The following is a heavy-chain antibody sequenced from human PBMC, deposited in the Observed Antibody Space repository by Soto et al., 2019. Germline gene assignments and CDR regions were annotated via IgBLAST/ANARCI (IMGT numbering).Heavy chain of an antibody. CDR2: ISYAGSNK. CDR3: AKDQEGSGGSCYSNYYYYGMDV. Sequence: GGSLRLSCAASGFTFSSYGMHWVRQAPGKGLEWVAVISYAGSNKYYADSVKGRFTISRDNSKNTLYLQMNSMRAEDTAVDYCAKDQEGSGGSCYSNYYYYGMDVWGQGTTVTVSS. CDR1: GFTFSSYG. J-gene: IGHJ6*02. V-gene: IGHV3-30*18. D-gene: IGHD2-15*01.